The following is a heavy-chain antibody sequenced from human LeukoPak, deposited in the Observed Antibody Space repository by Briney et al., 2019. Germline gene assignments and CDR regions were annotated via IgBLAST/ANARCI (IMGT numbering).Heavy chain of an antibody. Sequence: GGSLRLSCAASGFXFSDYYMSWIRQAPGKGLEWVSYISSTSSYTNYADSVKGRFTISRDNAKNSLYLQMNSLRADDTAVYYCARDSMVREKLLDYWGQGALVTVSS. D-gene: IGHD3-10*01. CDR2: ISSTSSYT. CDR3: ARDSMVREKLLDY. V-gene: IGHV3-11*05. CDR1: GFXFSDYY. J-gene: IGHJ4*02.